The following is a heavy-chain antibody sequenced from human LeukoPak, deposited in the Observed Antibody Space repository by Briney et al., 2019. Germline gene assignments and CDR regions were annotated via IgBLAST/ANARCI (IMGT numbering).Heavy chain of an antibody. CDR2: ISWDGGST. Sequence: GGSLRLSCAASGFTFDDYAMHWVRQAPGKGLEWVSLISWDGGSTYYADSVKGRFTISRDNSKNSLYLQMNSLRAEDTALYYCAKANYGSGSYLGGYYYYMDVWGKGTTVTVSS. CDR3: AKANYGSGSYLGGYYYYMDV. D-gene: IGHD3-10*01. CDR1: GFTFDDYA. V-gene: IGHV3-43D*03. J-gene: IGHJ6*03.